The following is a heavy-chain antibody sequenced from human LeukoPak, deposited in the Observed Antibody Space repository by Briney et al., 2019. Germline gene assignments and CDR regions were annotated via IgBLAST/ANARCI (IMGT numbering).Heavy chain of an antibody. CDR2: ISSSSSYI. CDR3: ARDRSGSYSYFDY. CDR1: GFTFSSYS. J-gene: IGHJ4*02. V-gene: IGHV3-21*01. Sequence: GGSLRLSCAASGFTFSSYSMNWVRQAPGKGLEWVSSISSSSSYIYYADSVKGRFTISRDNSKNTLYLQMNSLRAEDTAVYYCARDRSGSYSYFDYWGQGTLVTVSS. D-gene: IGHD1-26*01.